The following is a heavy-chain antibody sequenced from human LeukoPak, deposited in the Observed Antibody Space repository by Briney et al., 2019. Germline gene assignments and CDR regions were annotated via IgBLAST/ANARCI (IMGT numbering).Heavy chain of an antibody. CDR3: ARVALNSSPDF. Sequence: PSETLSLTCTVSGYSISSGYYWGWIRQPPGKGLEWIGSIYHSGSTYYNPSLKSRVTISVDTSKNQFSLKLSSVTAADTAVYYCARVALNSSPDFWGQGTLVTVSS. CDR2: IYHSGST. D-gene: IGHD5-24*01. CDR1: GYSISSGYY. V-gene: IGHV4-38-2*02. J-gene: IGHJ4*02.